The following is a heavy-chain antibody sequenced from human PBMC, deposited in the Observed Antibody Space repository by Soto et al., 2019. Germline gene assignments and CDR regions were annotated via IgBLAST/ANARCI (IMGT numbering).Heavy chain of an antibody. Sequence: QVQLVQSGAEVKKPGASVKVSCKASGYTFTSYDINWVRQATGQGLEWLGCMNPNRGNTGYAQKFQGRVTTSRNTAISTGYMELRSMSTEDTAVYYVAICEYNRPGPWGQGTMITVSS. CDR2: MNPNRGNT. V-gene: IGHV1-8*01. J-gene: IGHJ5*02. D-gene: IGHD1-1*01. CDR1: GYTFTSYD. CDR3: AICEYNRPGP.